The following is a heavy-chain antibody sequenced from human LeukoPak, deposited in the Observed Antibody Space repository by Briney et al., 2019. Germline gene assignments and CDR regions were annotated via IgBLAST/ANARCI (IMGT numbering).Heavy chain of an antibody. D-gene: IGHD6-6*01. CDR3: ARSIAPDNWFDP. V-gene: IGHV1-46*01. CDR1: GGTFSSYA. CDR2: INPSGGST. J-gene: IGHJ5*02. Sequence: GASVKVSCKASGGTFSSYAISWVRQAPGQGLEWMGIINPSGGSTSYAQKFQGRVTMTRDTSTSTVYMELSSLRSEDTAVYYCARSIAPDNWFDPWGQGTLVTVSS.